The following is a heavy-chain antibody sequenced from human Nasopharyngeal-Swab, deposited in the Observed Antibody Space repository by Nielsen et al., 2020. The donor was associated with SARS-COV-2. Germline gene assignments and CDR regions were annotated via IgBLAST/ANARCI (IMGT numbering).Heavy chain of an antibody. CDR2: LYIGGHA. CDR1: GFIITSNY. V-gene: IGHV3-53*01. CDR3: ARDTGFCTRGSCGPFDS. D-gene: IGHD2-8*01. Sequence: GGSLRLSCAASGFIITSNYLNWVRQAPGKGLSWFSVLYIGGHAYYADSVKGRFTLSRDTSKNMLYLQMDSVRADDTAVYYCARDTGFCTRGSCGPFDSWGQGTLVSVSS. J-gene: IGHJ4*02.